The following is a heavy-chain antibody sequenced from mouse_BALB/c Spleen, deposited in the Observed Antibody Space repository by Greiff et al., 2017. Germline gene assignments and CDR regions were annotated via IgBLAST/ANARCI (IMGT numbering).Heavy chain of an antibody. Sequence: VKLMESGAELVKPGASVKLSCKASGYTFTSYYMYWVKQRPGQGLEWIGEINPSNGGTNFNEKFKSKATLTVDKSSSTAYMQLSSLTSEDSAVYYCTRLLVRGAMDYWGQGTSVTVSS. CDR2: INPSNGGT. J-gene: IGHJ4*01. CDR3: TRLLVRGAMDY. V-gene: IGHV1S81*02. D-gene: IGHD2-10*02. CDR1: GYTFTSYY.